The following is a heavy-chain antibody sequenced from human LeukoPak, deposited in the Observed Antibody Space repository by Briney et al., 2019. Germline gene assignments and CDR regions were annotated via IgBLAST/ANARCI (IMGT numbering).Heavy chain of an antibody. CDR1: GYTFTSYG. Sequence: ASVKVSCKASGYTFTSYGISWVRQAPGQGLEWMGWISAYNGNTDYAQKFQGRVTMTTDTSTNTAYMDLRSLRSDDTAVYYCAGSLGYCTSNVCYLKYWGQGTLVTVSS. CDR2: ISAYNGNT. D-gene: IGHD2-8*01. V-gene: IGHV1-18*01. J-gene: IGHJ4*02. CDR3: AGSLGYCTSNVCYLKY.